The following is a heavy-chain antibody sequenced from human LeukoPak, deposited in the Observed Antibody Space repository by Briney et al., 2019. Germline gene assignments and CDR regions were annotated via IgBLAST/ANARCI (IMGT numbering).Heavy chain of an antibody. D-gene: IGHD2-15*01. V-gene: IGHV3-23*01. CDR2: ISGSGGST. J-gene: IGHJ3*02. CDR1: GFTFSSYC. Sequence: GGSLRLSCAASGFTFSSYCMSWVRQAPGKGLEWVSAISGSGGSTYYADSVKGRFTISRDNSKNTLYLQMNSLRAEDTAVYYCARDIEDIVVVVAATPDAFDIWGQGTMVTVSS. CDR3: ARDIEDIVVVVAATPDAFDI.